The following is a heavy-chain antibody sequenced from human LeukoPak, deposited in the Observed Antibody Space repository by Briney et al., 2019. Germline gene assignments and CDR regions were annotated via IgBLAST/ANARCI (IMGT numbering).Heavy chain of an antibody. CDR1: GFTFSSYW. CDR2: IKQDGSEK. Sequence: GGSLRLSCAASGFTFSSYWMSWVRQAPGKGLEWVANIKQDGSEKYYEDSVKGRFTISRDNAKNSLYLQMNSLRAEDTAVYYCARQGNYQYYYYYYMDVWGKGTTVTVSS. J-gene: IGHJ6*03. D-gene: IGHD4-11*01. CDR3: ARQGNYQYYYYYYMDV. V-gene: IGHV3-7*01.